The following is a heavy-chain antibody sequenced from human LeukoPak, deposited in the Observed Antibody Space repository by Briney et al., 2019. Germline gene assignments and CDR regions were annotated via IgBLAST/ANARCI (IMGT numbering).Heavy chain of an antibody. J-gene: IGHJ4*02. V-gene: IGHV4-59*01. Sequence: SETLSLTCTVSGGSISSYYWSWIRQPPGKGLEWIGYIYYSGSTNYNPSLKSRVTISVDTSKNQFSLKLSSVTAADTAVYYWARVEPLWRADYFDYWGQGTLVTVSS. D-gene: IGHD1-1*01. CDR1: GGSISSYY. CDR3: ARVEPLWRADYFDY. CDR2: IYYSGST.